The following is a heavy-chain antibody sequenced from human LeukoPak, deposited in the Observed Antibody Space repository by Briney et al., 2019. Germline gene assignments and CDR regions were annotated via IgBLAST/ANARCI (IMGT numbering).Heavy chain of an antibody. Sequence: PGGSLRLSCAASGFTVSSSYMTWVRQAPGKGLEWVSLIYSGGSTYYADSVKGRFTISRDNAKNSLYLQMNSLRAEDTAVYYCARDAFPWSSGWYEYNWFDPWGQGTLVTVSS. CDR3: ARDAFPWSSGWYEYNWFDP. CDR1: GFTVSSSY. CDR2: IYSGGST. D-gene: IGHD6-19*01. J-gene: IGHJ5*02. V-gene: IGHV3-66*01.